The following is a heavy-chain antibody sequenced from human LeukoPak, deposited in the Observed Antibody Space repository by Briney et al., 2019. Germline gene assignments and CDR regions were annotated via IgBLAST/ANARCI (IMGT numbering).Heavy chain of an antibody. Sequence: ASVKVSCKASGYTFTSYGISWLRQALGQGLEWMGWFSAYNGNTNYAQKLQGRVTMTTDTSTSTAYMELRSLRSDDTAVYYCARVGYGSGSRPRYFDYWGQGTLVTVSS. D-gene: IGHD3-10*01. CDR2: FSAYNGNT. CDR3: ARVGYGSGSRPRYFDY. CDR1: GYTFTSYG. V-gene: IGHV1-18*01. J-gene: IGHJ4*02.